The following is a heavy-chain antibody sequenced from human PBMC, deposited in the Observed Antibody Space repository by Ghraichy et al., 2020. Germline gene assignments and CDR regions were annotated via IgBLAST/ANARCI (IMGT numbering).Heavy chain of an antibody. CDR3: ARLNQYSGYVWLDI. V-gene: IGHV1-18*01. D-gene: IGHD5-12*01. Sequence: ASVKVSCKASGYTFTSYGISWVRQAPGQGLEWMGWISAYNGNTNYAQKLQGRVTMTTDTSTSTAYMELRSLRSDDTAVYYCARLNQYSGYVWLDIWGQGTMVTVSS. CDR1: GYTFTSYG. CDR2: ISAYNGNT. J-gene: IGHJ3*02.